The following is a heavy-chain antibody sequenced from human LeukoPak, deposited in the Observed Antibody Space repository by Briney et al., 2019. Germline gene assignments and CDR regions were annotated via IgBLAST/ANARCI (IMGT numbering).Heavy chain of an antibody. CDR1: GDSISSVGYY. CDR3: AREEITIFGVVTPFDY. D-gene: IGHD3-3*01. V-gene: IGHV4-61*08. CDR2: IYYSGST. J-gene: IGHJ4*02. Sequence: SETLSLTCTVSGDSISSVGYYWSWIRQPPGKGLEWIGYIYYSGSTNYNPSLKSRVTISVDTSKNQFSLKLSSVTAADTAVYYCAREEITIFGVVTPFDYWGQGTLVTVSS.